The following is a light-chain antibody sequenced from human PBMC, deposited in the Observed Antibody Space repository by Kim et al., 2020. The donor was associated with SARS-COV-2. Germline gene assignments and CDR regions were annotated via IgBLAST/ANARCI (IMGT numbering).Light chain of an antibody. V-gene: IGLV1-47*01. CDR2: RNN. Sequence: PRFTISCSATTSNIGSISVSWYQQLPAPAPTLLIYRNNPRPSGVPDRFSGSRSGTSASLAISGLRSEDEGDFYCATWDDSLRACVFGGGTQLTVL. CDR1: TSNIGSIS. J-gene: IGLJ3*02. CDR3: ATWDDSLRACV.